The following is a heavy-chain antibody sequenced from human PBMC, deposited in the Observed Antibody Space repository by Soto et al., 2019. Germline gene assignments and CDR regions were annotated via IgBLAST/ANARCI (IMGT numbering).Heavy chain of an antibody. J-gene: IGHJ4*02. Sequence: LRLSCAASGFTFSSYSMNWVRQAPGKGLEWVSYISSSSSTIYYADSVKGRFTISRDNAKNSLYLQMNSLRDEDTAVYYCARTTTAGVGATPFFDYWGQGTLVTVSS. CDR2: ISSSSSTI. D-gene: IGHD1-26*01. CDR3: ARTTTAGVGATPFFDY. CDR1: GFTFSSYS. V-gene: IGHV3-48*02.